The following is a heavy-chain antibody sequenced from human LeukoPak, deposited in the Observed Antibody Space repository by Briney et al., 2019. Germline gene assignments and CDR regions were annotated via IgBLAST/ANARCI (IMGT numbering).Heavy chain of an antibody. J-gene: IGHJ4*02. D-gene: IGHD5-18*01. V-gene: IGHV3-21*01. Sequence: GGSLRLSCAASGFTFSSYSMTWVRQAPGKGLEWVSSISSSSSYIYYADSVKGRFTISRDNAKNSLCLQMNSLRAEDTAVYYCARDGYSYGTGPDYWGQGTLVTVSS. CDR2: ISSSSSYI. CDR3: ARDGYSYGTGPDY. CDR1: GFTFSSYS.